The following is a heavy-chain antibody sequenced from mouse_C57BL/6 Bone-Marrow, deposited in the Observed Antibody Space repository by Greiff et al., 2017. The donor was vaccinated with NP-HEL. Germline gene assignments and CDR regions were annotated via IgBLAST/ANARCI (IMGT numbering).Heavy chain of an antibody. J-gene: IGHJ4*01. CDR2: IDPANGNT. CDR1: GFNIKNTY. CDR3: ARSRKATPYAMDY. D-gene: IGHD3-2*02. Sequence: EVMLVESVAELVRPGASVKLSCTASGFNIKNTYMHWVKQRPEQGLEWIGRIDPANGNTKYAPKFQGKATITADTSSNTAYLQLSSLTSEDTAIYYCARSRKATPYAMDYWGQGTSVTVSS. V-gene: IGHV14-3*01.